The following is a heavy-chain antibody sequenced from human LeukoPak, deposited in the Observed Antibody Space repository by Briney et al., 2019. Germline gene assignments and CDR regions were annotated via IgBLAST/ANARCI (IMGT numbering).Heavy chain of an antibody. CDR1: GYSISSGYY. D-gene: IGHD6-19*01. J-gene: IGHJ3*02. V-gene: IGHV4-38-2*02. CDR2: IYHSGST. CDR3: ANLRGLYSSGWERIYAFDI. Sequence: PSETLSLTCTVSGYSISSGYYWGWIRQPPGKGLEWIGSIYHSGSTYYNPSLKSRVTISVDTSKNQFSLKLSSVTAADTAVYYCANLRGLYSSGWERIYAFDIWGQGTMVTVSS.